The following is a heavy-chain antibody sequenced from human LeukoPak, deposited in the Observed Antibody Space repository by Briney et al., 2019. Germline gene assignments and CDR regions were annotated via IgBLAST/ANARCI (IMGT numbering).Heavy chain of an antibody. J-gene: IGHJ6*03. CDR3: AKDGSWGDYYFYFYIDV. D-gene: IGHD3-16*01. V-gene: IGHV3-23*01. Sequence: PGGSLRLSCAASGFTFSNSAMSWVRQAPGKGLEWVSGISASGHYTYNADSAKGRFTISRENSKNTLYLQMNSLRAEDTALYYCAKDGSWGDYYFYFYIDVWGKGTTVTVSS. CDR1: GFTFSNSA. CDR2: ISASGHYT.